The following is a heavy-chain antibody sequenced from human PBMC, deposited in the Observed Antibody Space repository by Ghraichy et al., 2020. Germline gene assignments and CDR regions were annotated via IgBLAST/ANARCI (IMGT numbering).Heavy chain of an antibody. V-gene: IGHV3-23*01. J-gene: IGHJ5*02. Sequence: GGSLRLSCAASGFSFSSYAMGWVRQPPGKGLEWVSSISDSGGNTYFADSVKGRFTISRDNSKTTLYLQMTSLRAEDTAVYYCARGPYCTSAGCYPHDNWFDPWGQGTLVTVSS. D-gene: IGHD2-2*01. CDR3: ARGPYCTSAGCYPHDNWFDP. CDR1: GFSFSSYA. CDR2: ISDSGGNT.